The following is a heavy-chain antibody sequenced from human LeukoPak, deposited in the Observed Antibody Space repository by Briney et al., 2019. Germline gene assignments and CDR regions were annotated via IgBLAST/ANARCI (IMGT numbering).Heavy chain of an antibody. V-gene: IGHV3-23*01. CDR2: ISGSAHRI. CDR1: GITFSNYA. J-gene: IGHJ4*02. Sequence: GGSLRLSCVASGITFSNYAVSWVRQAPEKGLDWVSVISGSAHRIRYADSVKGRFTISRDNSENIVYLQMNNLRVEDTAVYYCAGRRTGYSSGYGHWGQGTLVTVSS. D-gene: IGHD5-18*01. CDR3: AGRRTGYSSGYGH.